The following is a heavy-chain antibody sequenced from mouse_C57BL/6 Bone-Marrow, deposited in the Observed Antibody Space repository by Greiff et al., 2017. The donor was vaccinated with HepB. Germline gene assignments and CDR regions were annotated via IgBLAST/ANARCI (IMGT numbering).Heavy chain of an antibody. CDR1: GYTFTSYW. CDR2: IYPSDSET. CDR3: ARGGEPAWFAY. J-gene: IGHJ3*01. V-gene: IGHV1-61*01. Sequence: VQLQQSGAELVRPGSSVKLSCKASGYTFTSYWMDWVKQRPGQGLEWIGNIYPSDSETHYNQKFKDKATLTVDKSSSTAYMQLSSLTSEDSAVYYCARGGEPAWFAYWGQGTLVTVSA.